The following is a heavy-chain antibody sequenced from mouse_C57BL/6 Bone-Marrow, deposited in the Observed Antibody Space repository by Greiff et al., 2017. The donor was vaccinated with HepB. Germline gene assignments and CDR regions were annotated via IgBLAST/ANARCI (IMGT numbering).Heavy chain of an antibody. J-gene: IGHJ4*01. Sequence: QVQLKQPGAELVKPGASVKLSCKASGYTFTSYWMHWVKQRPGQGLEWIGMIHPNSGSTNYNEKLKSKATLTVDKSSSTAYMQLSSLTSEDSAVYYCARSIYYDYDDAMDYWGQGTSVTVSS. CDR2: IHPNSGST. CDR3: ARSIYYDYDDAMDY. D-gene: IGHD2-4*01. CDR1: GYTFTSYW. V-gene: IGHV1-64*01.